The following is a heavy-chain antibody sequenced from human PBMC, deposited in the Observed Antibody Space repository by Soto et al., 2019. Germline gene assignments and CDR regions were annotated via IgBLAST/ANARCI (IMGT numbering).Heavy chain of an antibody. CDR2: IWYDGSNK. J-gene: IGHJ4*02. Sequence: GGSLRLSCAASGFTFSSYGMHWVRQALGKGLEWVAVIWYDGSNKYYADSVKGRFTISRDNSKNTLYLQMNSLRAEDTAVYYYARDGLKIVTTYDFDDWGQGTLVTVSS. V-gene: IGHV3-33*01. D-gene: IGHD3-22*01. CDR3: ARDGLKIVTTYDFDD. CDR1: GFTFSSYG.